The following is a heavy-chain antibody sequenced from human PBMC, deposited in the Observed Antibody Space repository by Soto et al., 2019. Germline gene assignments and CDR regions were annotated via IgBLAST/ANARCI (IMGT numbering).Heavy chain of an antibody. J-gene: IGHJ4*02. D-gene: IGHD3-22*01. Sequence: GGSLRISCAASGFTFSSYWMHWVRQAPGKGLVWVSRINSDGSSTSYADSVKGRFIISRDNAKNTLYLQMNSLRAEDTAVYYCATMYYYDSSGYEPFDYWGQGTLVTVSS. CDR2: INSDGSST. V-gene: IGHV3-74*01. CDR1: GFTFSSYW. CDR3: ATMYYYDSSGYEPFDY.